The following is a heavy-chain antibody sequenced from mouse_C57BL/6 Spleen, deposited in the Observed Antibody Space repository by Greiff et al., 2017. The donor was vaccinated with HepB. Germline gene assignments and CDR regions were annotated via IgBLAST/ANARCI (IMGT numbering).Heavy chain of an antibody. Sequence: VQLQQPGAELVRPGSSVKLSCKASGYTFTSYWMHWVKQRPIQGLEWIGNIDPSDSETHYNQKFKDKATLTVDKSSSTAYMQLSSLTSEDSAVYYCARDSSYPYYYAMDYWGQGTSVTVSS. D-gene: IGHD1-1*01. V-gene: IGHV1-52*01. CDR2: IDPSDSET. CDR3: ARDSSYPYYYAMDY. J-gene: IGHJ4*01. CDR1: GYTFTSYW.